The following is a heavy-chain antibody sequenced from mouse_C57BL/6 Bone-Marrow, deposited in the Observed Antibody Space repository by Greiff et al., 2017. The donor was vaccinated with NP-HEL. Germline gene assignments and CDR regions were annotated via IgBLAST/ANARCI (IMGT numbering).Heavy chain of an antibody. Sequence: QVQLKQPGAELVKPGASVKLSCKASGYTFTSYWMHWVKQRPGQGLEWIGMIHPNSGSTNYNEKFKSKATLTVDKSSSTAYMQLSSLTSEDSAVYYCARSGSYYVDYWGQGTTLTVSS. CDR3: ARSGSYYVDY. D-gene: IGHD3-1*01. J-gene: IGHJ2*01. CDR1: GYTFTSYW. V-gene: IGHV1-64*01. CDR2: IHPNSGST.